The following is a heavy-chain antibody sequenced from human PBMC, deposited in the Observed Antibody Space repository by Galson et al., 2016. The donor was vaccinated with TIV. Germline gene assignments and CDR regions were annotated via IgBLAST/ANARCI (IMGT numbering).Heavy chain of an antibody. D-gene: IGHD3-22*01. J-gene: IGHJ4*01. CDR1: GYTFENYA. CDR3: ARSDAVSGYYGHFDY. V-gene: IGHV1-3*01. CDR2: VNVGTGDT. Sequence: SVKVSCKASGYTFENYAIQWVRQAPGQRLEWMAWVNVGTGDTRYSQKFQGAVTVTRDTSASTAYMELSSLTSEDTAVYYCARSDAVSGYYGHFDYWGHGTLVTVSS.